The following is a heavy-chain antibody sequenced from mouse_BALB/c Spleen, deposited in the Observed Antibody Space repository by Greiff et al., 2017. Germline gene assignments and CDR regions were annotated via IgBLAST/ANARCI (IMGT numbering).Heavy chain of an antibody. Sequence: VQLQQSGAELVKPGASVKLSCTASGFNIKDTYMHWVKQRPEQGLEWIGRIDPANGNTKYDPKFQGKATITADTSSNTAYLQLSSLTSEDTAVYYCASLIYDGYYEFAYWGQGTLVTVSA. V-gene: IGHV14-3*02. CDR2: IDPANGNT. CDR1: GFNIKDTY. D-gene: IGHD2-3*01. CDR3: ASLIYDGYYEFAY. J-gene: IGHJ3*01.